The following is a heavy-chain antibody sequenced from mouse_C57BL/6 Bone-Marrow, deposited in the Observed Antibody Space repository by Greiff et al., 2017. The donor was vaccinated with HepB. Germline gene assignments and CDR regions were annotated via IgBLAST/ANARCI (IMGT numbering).Heavy chain of an antibody. J-gene: IGHJ3*01. D-gene: IGHD2-3*01. V-gene: IGHV5-17*01. CDR3: ARIYDGYYDWFAY. CDR1: GFTFSDYG. Sequence: DVMLVESGGGLVKPGGSLKLSCAASGFTFSDYGMHWVRQAPEKGLEWVAYISSGSSTIYYADTVKGRFTISRDNAKNTLFLQMTSLRSEDTAMYDCARIYDGYYDWFAYWGQGTLVTVSA. CDR2: ISSGSSTI.